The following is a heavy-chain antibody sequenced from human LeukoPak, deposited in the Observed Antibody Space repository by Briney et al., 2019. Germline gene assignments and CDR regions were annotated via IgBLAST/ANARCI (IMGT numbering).Heavy chain of an antibody. CDR1: GGSISSYY. V-gene: IGHV4-59*01. J-gene: IGHJ5*02. D-gene: IGHD2-2*03. Sequence: SETLSLTCTVSGGSISSYYWSWIRQPPGKGLEWIGYIYYSGSTNYNPPLKSRVTISVDTSKNQFSLKLSSVTAADTAVYYCARSGRGYSNWFDPWGQGTLVTVSS. CDR2: IYYSGST. CDR3: ARSGRGYSNWFDP.